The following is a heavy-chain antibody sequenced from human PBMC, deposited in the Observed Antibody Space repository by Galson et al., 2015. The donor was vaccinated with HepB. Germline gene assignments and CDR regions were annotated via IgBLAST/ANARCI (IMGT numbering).Heavy chain of an antibody. CDR1: GYTFTSYG. D-gene: IGHD3-10*01. Sequence: SVKVSCKASGYTFTSYGISWVRQAPGQGLEWMGWISAHNGNTNYAQKLQGRVTMTTDTSTSTAYMELSSLRSEDTAVYYCATDDSATMVRGSLSAYGMDVWGQGTTVTVSS. CDR2: ISAHNGNT. J-gene: IGHJ6*02. CDR3: ATDDSATMVRGSLSAYGMDV. V-gene: IGHV1-18*01.